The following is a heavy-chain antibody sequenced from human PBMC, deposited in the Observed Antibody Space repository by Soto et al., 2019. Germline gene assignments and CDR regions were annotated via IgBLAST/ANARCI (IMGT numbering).Heavy chain of an antibody. Sequence: KPSETLSLTCTVSGGSVSSGSYYWSWIRQPPGKGLEWIGYIYYSGSTNYNPSLKSRVTISVDTSKNQFSLELSSVTAADTAVYYCAREYSSSSSFDYWGQGTLVTVSS. J-gene: IGHJ4*02. CDR2: IYYSGST. CDR1: GGSVSSGSYY. V-gene: IGHV4-61*01. CDR3: AREYSSSSSFDY. D-gene: IGHD6-6*01.